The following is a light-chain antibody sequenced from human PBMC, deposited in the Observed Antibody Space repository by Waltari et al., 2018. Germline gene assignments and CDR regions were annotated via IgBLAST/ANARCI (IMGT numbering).Light chain of an antibody. CDR1: SSDVGGSNY. Sequence: SALTQPASVSGSPGQSITISCTGTSSDVGGSNYVSWYRQHPGKAPKLMIDAVSNRPSGVSNRFSGSKAGNTASLTISGLQAEDEADYYCSSYSSSSTRVFGTGAKVTVL. V-gene: IGLV2-14*03. J-gene: IGLJ1*01. CDR2: AVS. CDR3: SSYSSSSTRV.